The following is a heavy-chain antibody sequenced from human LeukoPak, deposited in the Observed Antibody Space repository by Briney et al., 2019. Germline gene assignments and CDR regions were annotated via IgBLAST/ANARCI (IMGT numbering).Heavy chain of an antibody. Sequence: GGSLRLSCAVSGITLSNYGMSWVRQAPGKGLEWVAGISGSGGRTDYADSVKGRFTISRDNSKNTLYLQMNSLRAEDTAVYFCAKRGVVIRVILVGFHKEAYYFDSWGQGALVTVSS. CDR1: GITLSNYG. V-gene: IGHV3-23*01. J-gene: IGHJ4*02. CDR3: AKRGVVIRVILVGFHKEAYYFDS. D-gene: IGHD3-22*01. CDR2: ISGSGGRT.